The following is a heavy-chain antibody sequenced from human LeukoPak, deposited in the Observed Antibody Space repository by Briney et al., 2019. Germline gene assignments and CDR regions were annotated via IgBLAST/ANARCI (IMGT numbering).Heavy chain of an antibody. CDR3: AREDYDFWSGYHYYMDV. CDR1: RDSVSSNNTV. Sequence: SLPRPICRDSVSSNNTVWMWINQSPSGGLAWLGRKYHRSKSYNDYAVSVKSRITINPDTSKNQFSLQLNSVTPEDTAVYYCAREDYDFWSGYHYYMDVWGKGTTVTVSS. D-gene: IGHD3-3*01. V-gene: IGHV6-1*01. CDR2: KYHRSKSYN. J-gene: IGHJ6*03.